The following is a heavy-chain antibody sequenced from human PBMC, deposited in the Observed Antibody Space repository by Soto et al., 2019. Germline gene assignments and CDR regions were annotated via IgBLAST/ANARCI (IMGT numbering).Heavy chain of an antibody. Sequence: EVQLLESGGRLVQPGGSLRLSCAASGFTFSTYAMNWVRQAPGNGLEWDSATSGSGGSIHYADSVKARFTISRHNSKTTLSLQMESLSDEETAVYHCVKGYWTGEVWCQGTTVIGSS. J-gene: IGHJ6*02. CDR3: VKGYWTGEV. CDR1: GFTFSTYA. CDR2: TSGSGGSI. D-gene: IGHD2-8*02. V-gene: IGHV3-23*01.